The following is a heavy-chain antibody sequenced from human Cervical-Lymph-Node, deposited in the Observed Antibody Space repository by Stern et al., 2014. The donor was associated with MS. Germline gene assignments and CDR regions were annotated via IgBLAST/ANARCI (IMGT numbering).Heavy chain of an antibody. CDR1: GGTLIKHG. CDR2: FIPILGTT. D-gene: IGHD2-8*01. CDR3: ARDNDDNGMDV. J-gene: IGHJ6*02. Sequence: VQLVQSGAEVKKPGSSVKVSCKASGGTLIKHGISWVRQAPGQGLEWMGGFIPILGTTDYAQKFQGRVTISADESASTAYMELSSLRSEDTAVYYCARDNDDNGMDVWGQGTTVIVSS. V-gene: IGHV1-69*01.